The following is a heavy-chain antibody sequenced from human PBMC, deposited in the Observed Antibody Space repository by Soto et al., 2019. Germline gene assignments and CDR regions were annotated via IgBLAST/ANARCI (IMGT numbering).Heavy chain of an antibody. CDR1: GFTFSSYA. CDR2: ISGSGGST. J-gene: IGHJ4*02. Sequence: GGSLRLSCAASGFTFSSYAMSWVRQAPGKGLEWVSAISGSGGSTYYADSVKGRFTISRDNSKNTLYLQMNGLRAEDTAVYYCAKYSVAVVTAIAYWGEGTLVTVSS. V-gene: IGHV3-23*01. CDR3: AKYSVAVVTAIAY. D-gene: IGHD2-21*02.